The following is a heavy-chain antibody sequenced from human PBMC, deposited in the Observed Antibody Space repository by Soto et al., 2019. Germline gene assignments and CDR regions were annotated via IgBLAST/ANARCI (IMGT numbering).Heavy chain of an antibody. Sequence: GGSLRLSCAASGFTFSNAWMSWVRQAPGKGLEWVGRIKSKTDGGTTDYAAPVKGRFTISRDDSKNTLYLQMNSLKTEDTAVYYCTTGQTYYDFWSGYYTNAFDIWGQGTMVTVSS. V-gene: IGHV3-15*01. CDR2: IKSKTDGGTT. CDR1: GFTFSNAW. D-gene: IGHD3-3*01. J-gene: IGHJ3*02. CDR3: TTGQTYYDFWSGYYTNAFDI.